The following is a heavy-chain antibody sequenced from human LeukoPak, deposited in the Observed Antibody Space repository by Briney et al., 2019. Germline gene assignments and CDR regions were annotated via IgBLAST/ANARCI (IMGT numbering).Heavy chain of an antibody. CDR2: ISYDGSNK. CDR1: GFTLSSYG. CDR3: AGSRSAFYYDFDS. J-gene: IGHJ4*02. Sequence: GGSLRLSCAASGFTLSSYGMHWVRQAPGKGLEWVAVISYDGSNKYYADSVKGRFTISRDNSKNTLYLQLNRLRAEDTAVYYCAGSRSAFYYDFDSWGQGTLVSVSS. D-gene: IGHD3-22*01. V-gene: IGHV3-30*03.